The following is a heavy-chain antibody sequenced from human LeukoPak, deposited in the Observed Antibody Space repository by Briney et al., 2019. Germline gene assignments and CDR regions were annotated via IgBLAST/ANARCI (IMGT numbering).Heavy chain of an antibody. V-gene: IGHV3-73*01. CDR2: IRSKPNDYAT. CDR3: TRGSHDSSAYYHDY. J-gene: IGHJ4*02. D-gene: IGHD3-22*01. CDR1: GFTFSGSA. Sequence: PGGSLRLSCSASGFTFSGSAMHWVRQASGKGLEWVGRIRSKPNDYATAYGASVNGRFTISRDDSKNTAYLQMNSLKTEDTAVYYCTRGSHDSSAYYHDYWAREPWSPSPQ.